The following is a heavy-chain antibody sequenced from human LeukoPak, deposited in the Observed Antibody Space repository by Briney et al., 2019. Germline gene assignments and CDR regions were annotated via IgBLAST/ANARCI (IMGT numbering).Heavy chain of an antibody. CDR2: IYYSGST. J-gene: IGHJ4*02. D-gene: IGHD3-3*01. V-gene: IGHV4-59*01. Sequence: SETLSLTCTVSGGSISSYYWSWIRQPPGKGLEWIGYIYYSGSTNYNPSLKSRVTISVDTSKNQFSLKLSSVTAADTAVYYCARTIYDFWSGYYTGGSYFDYWGQGTLVTVSS. CDR1: GGSISSYY. CDR3: ARTIYDFWSGYYTGGSYFDY.